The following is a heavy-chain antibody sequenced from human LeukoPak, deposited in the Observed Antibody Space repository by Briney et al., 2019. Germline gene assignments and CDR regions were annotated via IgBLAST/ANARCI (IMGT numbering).Heavy chain of an antibody. D-gene: IGHD5-24*01. CDR2: ISYDGSNK. CDR1: GFTFSSYA. CDR3: AREREMATIAYYFDY. V-gene: IGHV3-30-3*01. J-gene: IGHJ4*02. Sequence: PGGSLRLSCAASGFTFSSYAMHWVRQAPGKGLEWVAVISYDGSNKYYADSVKGRFTISRDNSKNTLYLQMNSLRAEDTAVYYCAREREMATIAYYFDYWGQGTLVTVSS.